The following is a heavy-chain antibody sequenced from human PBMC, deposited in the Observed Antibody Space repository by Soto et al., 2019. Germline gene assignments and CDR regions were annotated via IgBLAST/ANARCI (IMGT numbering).Heavy chain of an antibody. Sequence: GGSLRLSCAASGFTFSSYAMSWVRQAPGKGLEWVSAISGSGVSTYYADSVKGRFTISRDNSKNTLYLQMNSLRAEDTAVYYCAKDCSSTSCFDYWGQGTLVTVSS. D-gene: IGHD2-2*01. CDR1: GFTFSSYA. CDR3: AKDCSSTSCFDY. V-gene: IGHV3-23*01. J-gene: IGHJ4*02. CDR2: ISGSGVST.